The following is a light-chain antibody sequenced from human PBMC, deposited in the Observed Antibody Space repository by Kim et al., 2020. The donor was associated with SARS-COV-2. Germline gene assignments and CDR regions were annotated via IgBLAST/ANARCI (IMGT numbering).Light chain of an antibody. CDR3: QHYSRFPYT. V-gene: IGKV1-5*03. CDR2: LAS. CDR1: QSINTW. J-gene: IGKJ2*01. Sequence: DIQMTQSPSTLSASVGDRVTITCRASQSINTWLAWYQQKPGKAPKLLIYLASTLESGVPPRFSGSGSGTEFTLTINRLQPDDFATYYCQHYSRFPYTFGQGTKLEIK.